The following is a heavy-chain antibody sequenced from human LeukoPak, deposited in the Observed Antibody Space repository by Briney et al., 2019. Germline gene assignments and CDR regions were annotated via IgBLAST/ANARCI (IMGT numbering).Heavy chain of an antibody. D-gene: IGHD6-25*01. CDR1: GFSFSPYA. V-gene: IGHV3-23*01. J-gene: IGHJ4*02. CDR3: AKVLSDNLAPGYFDS. Sequence: GGSLRLSCAASGFSFSPYAMSGVRQAPGKGLEWVSFISESGGTAYFADSVKGRFTFSRDNSKNTLYLQMNSLRAEDTAVYFCAKVLSDNLAPGYFDSWGQGTLVTVSS. CDR2: ISESGGTA.